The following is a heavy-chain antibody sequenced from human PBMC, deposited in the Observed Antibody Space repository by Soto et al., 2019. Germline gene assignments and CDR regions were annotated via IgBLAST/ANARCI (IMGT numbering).Heavy chain of an antibody. CDR2: ISTDGSKK. J-gene: IGHJ6*02. D-gene: IGHD3-9*01. CDR1: GFTFSSCA. CDR3: GRGDMLTGDRSRHYYGMDV. Sequence: EQLVESGGGVVQPGRSLRLSCAASGFTFSSCAMHWVRQAPGKGLERVAVISTDGSKKYHADSVKGRFTISRDNSQNTVYLQMNSLRGGDTALYYCGRGDMLTGDRSRHYYGMDVWGQGTTVTVSS. V-gene: IGHV3-30-3*01.